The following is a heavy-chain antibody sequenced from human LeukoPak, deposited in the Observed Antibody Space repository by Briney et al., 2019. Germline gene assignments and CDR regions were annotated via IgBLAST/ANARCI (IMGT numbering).Heavy chain of an antibody. V-gene: IGHV4-34*01. CDR1: GGSFSGYY. Sequence: SETLSLTCAVYGGSFSGYYWSWIRQPPGKGLEWIGEINHSGSTNYNPSLKSRVTISVDTSKNQFSLKLSSVTAADTAMYYCTRGPSLHTNWVGGRWFDPWGQGTLVTVSS. CDR2: INHSGST. J-gene: IGHJ5*02. D-gene: IGHD1-1*01. CDR3: TRGPSLHTNWVGGRWFDP.